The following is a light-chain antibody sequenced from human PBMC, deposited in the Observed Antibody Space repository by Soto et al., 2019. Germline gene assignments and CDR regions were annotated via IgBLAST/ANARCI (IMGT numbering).Light chain of an antibody. Sequence: DIQMTQPPSSLSASVGDRVTITCRASQGIRNYLAWYQQKPGKVPKLLIYAASTLQSGVPSRFSGSGSGTDFTLTISSLQPEDVATYYCQKYNIAPHTFGQGTKLEIK. J-gene: IGKJ2*01. CDR1: QGIRNY. V-gene: IGKV1-27*01. CDR2: AAS. CDR3: QKYNIAPHT.